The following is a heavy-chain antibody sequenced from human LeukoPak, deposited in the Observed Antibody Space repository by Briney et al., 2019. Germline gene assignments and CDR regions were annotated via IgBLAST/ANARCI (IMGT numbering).Heavy chain of an antibody. D-gene: IGHD3-22*01. J-gene: IGHJ4*02. CDR1: GFTFSSYA. Sequence: GGSLRLSCAASGFTFSSYAMHWVRQAPGKGLEWVSVIYSGGSTYYADSVKGRFTISRDNSKNTLYLQMNSLRAEDTAVYYCARTPYDSSGYYYYFDYWGQGTLVTVSS. V-gene: IGHV3-53*01. CDR3: ARTPYDSSGYYYYFDY. CDR2: IYSGGST.